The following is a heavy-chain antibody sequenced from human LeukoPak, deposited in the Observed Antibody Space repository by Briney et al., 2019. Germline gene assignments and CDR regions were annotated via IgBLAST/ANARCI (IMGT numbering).Heavy chain of an antibody. J-gene: IGHJ4*02. CDR3: AGGWGYFDY. Sequence: GGSLRLSCAASGFTFSSYGMHWVRRAPGKGLVWVSRINSDGSSTSYADSVKGRFTISRDNAKNTLYLQMNSLRAEDTAVYYCAGGWGYFDYWGQGTLVTVSS. CDR1: GFTFSSYG. V-gene: IGHV3-74*01. CDR2: INSDGSST. D-gene: IGHD1-26*01.